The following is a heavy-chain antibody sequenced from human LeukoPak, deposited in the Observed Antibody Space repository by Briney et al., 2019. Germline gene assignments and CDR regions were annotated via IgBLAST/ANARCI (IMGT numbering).Heavy chain of an antibody. Sequence: GESLKISCAASGFTVSTNYMSWVRQAPGKGLEWVSIIYSGGTTYYADSVKGRFTISRDNSKNTLYLQMDSLRAEDTAVYYCARAPSVTTNFDCWGQGTLVTVSS. CDR3: ARAPSVTTNFDC. D-gene: IGHD4-17*01. CDR2: IYSGGTT. V-gene: IGHV3-53*01. CDR1: GFTVSTNY. J-gene: IGHJ4*02.